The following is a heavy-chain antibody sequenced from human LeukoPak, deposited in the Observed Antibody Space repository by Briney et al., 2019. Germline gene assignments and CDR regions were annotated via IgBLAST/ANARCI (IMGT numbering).Heavy chain of an antibody. D-gene: IGHD3-10*01. CDR2: ISYDGSNK. Sequence: GRSLRLSCAASGFTFSSYAMHWVRQAPGKGLEWVAVISYDGSNKYYADSVKGRFTISRDNSKNTLYLQMNSLRAEDTAVYYCARSRVIRYFDYWGQGTLVTVSS. V-gene: IGHV3-30-3*01. CDR1: GFTFSSYA. J-gene: IGHJ4*02. CDR3: ARSRVIRYFDY.